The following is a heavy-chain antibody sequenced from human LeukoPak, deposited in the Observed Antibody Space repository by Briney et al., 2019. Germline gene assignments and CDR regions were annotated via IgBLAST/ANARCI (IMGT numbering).Heavy chain of an antibody. CDR3: AARRTRKAFDI. CDR2: INHSGST. J-gene: IGHJ3*02. V-gene: IGHV4-34*01. D-gene: IGHD1-14*01. CDR1: GGSFSGYY. Sequence: PSETLSLTCAVYGGSFSGYYWNWIRQPPGKGLEWIGEINHSGSTNYNPSLKSRVTISVDTSKNQFSLKLSSVTAADTAVYYCAARRTRKAFDIWGQGTMVTVSS.